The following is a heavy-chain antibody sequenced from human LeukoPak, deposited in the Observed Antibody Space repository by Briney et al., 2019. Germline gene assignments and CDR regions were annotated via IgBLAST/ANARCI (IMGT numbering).Heavy chain of an antibody. D-gene: IGHD3-3*01. CDR3: ARALQYYNFWNGYWKYYYMDV. CDR2: MNPNSGNT. Sequence: ASVKVSCKASGYTFTSYDINWVRQATGQGLGWMGLMNPNSGNTGYAQKFQGRVTITRNTSISTAYMELSSLRSEDTAVYYCARALQYYNFWNGYWKYYYMDVWGKGTTVTVSS. CDR1: GYTFTSYD. V-gene: IGHV1-8*03. J-gene: IGHJ6*03.